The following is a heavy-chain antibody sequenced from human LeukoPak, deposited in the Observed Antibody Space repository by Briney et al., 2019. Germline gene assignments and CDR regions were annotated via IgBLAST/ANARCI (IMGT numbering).Heavy chain of an antibody. Sequence: SETLSLTCTVSGGSISSGGYYWSWIRQHPGKGLEWIGYIYYSGSTYYNPSLKSRVTISVDTSKNQFSLKLSSVTAADTAVYYCARTVVVTATIDYGGQGTLVTVSS. V-gene: IGHV4-31*03. J-gene: IGHJ4*02. CDR2: IYYSGST. CDR3: ARTVVVTATIDY. CDR1: GGSISSGGYY. D-gene: IGHD2-21*02.